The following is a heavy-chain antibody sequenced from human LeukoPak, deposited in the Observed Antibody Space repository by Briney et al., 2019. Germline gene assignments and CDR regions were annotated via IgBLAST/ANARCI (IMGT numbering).Heavy chain of an antibody. CDR3: ASYDTATAFFDY. V-gene: IGHV1-69*04. CDR2: IIPILDIA. J-gene: IGHJ4*02. D-gene: IGHD5-18*01. Sequence: GASVKVSCKASGGTFTTYAIIWVRQAPGQGLEWMGRIIPILDIANYAQKFQGRVTITADKSTSTAYMELSSLRSEDTAMYYCASYDTATAFFDYWGQGTLVSVSS. CDR1: GGTFTTYA.